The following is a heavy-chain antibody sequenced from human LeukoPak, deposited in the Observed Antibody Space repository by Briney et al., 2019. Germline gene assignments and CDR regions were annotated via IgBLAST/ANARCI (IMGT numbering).Heavy chain of an antibody. J-gene: IGHJ6*03. CDR3: ARGTTGTTFSYYYYYMDV. Sequence: ASVKVSCKASGYTFTSYDINWVRQATGQGLEWMGWMNPNSGNTGYAQKFQGRVTMTRNTSISTAYMELSSLRSEDTAVYYCARGTTGTTFSYYYYYMDVWGKGTTVTISS. D-gene: IGHD1-1*01. CDR1: GYTFTSYD. V-gene: IGHV1-8*01. CDR2: MNPNSGNT.